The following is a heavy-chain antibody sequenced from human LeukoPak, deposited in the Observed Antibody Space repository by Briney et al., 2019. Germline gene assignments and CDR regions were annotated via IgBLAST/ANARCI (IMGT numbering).Heavy chain of an antibody. CDR3: ARGGNSIFGTFDY. CDR1: GGSISSGSFY. Sequence: SETLSLTCTVSGGSISSGSFYWSWIRQPAGKGLEWIGRIYTSGSTNYNPSLKSRVTISVDTSKNQFSLKLSSVTAADTAVYCCARGGNSIFGTFDYWGQGTLVTVSS. J-gene: IGHJ4*02. CDR2: IYTSGST. D-gene: IGHD3-3*01. V-gene: IGHV4-61*02.